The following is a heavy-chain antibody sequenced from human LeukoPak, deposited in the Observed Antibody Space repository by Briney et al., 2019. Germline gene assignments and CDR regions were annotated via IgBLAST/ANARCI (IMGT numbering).Heavy chain of an antibody. J-gene: IGHJ4*02. V-gene: IGHV4-31*03. CDR1: GVSISSGGYY. D-gene: IGHD5-24*01. CDR2: IYYSGNT. Sequence: PSQTLSLTCTVSGVSISSGGYYWSCIRPHPGKGLDWTGYIYYSGNTYYNPSLKSRLTISVDTSKNPFSLKLSSVTAADTAVYYCATGVEMATISPNLIDYGGEGTLVTVPS. CDR3: ATGVEMATISPNLIDY.